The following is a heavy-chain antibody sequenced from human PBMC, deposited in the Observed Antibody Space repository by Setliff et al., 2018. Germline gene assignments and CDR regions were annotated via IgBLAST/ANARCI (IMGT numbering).Heavy chain of an antibody. J-gene: IGHJ2*01. V-gene: IGHV3-9*01. CDR2: ISWDGGNM. CDR3: AKDIVRYYFDTRGFDL. D-gene: IGHD3-22*01. Sequence: LCLSCAASGFTFDDYAMHWVRQTPGKGLEWVSGISWDGGNMDYADSVKGRFTISRDNAKNSLYLQMNSLRAADTALYYCAKDIVRYYFDTRGFDLWGRGTLVTVSS. CDR1: GFTFDDYA.